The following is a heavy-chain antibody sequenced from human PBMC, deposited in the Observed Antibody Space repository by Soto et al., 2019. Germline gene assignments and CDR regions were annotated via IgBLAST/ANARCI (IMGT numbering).Heavy chain of an antibody. CDR2: IYHSGTT. Sequence: QVQLQESGPGLVKPSQTLSLTCTVSGGSISSGGYYWSWIRQHPGKGLEWIGYIYHSGTTYYNPSPQSHVTTSVDPSNNQFSPKPTSVTAPDTAVYYCASVRANQPPGWLDPWGQGTLVTVSS. CDR3: ASVRANQPPGWLDP. D-gene: IGHD2-2*01. CDR1: GGSISSGGYY. V-gene: IGHV4-31*01. J-gene: IGHJ5*02.